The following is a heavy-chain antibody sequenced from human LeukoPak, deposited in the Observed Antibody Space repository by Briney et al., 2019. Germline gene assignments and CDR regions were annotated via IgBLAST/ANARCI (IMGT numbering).Heavy chain of an antibody. CDR2: IWYDGSNN. CDR3: ARDHDIWAAYYYYDGMDV. D-gene: IGHD3-9*01. Sequence: TLTLSCTASGFTFSSYGMHWVRQAPGKGLERVAIIWYDGSNNSYANPANDRFTISRDNSKNTMYLQMNSLRAEDTAVYYCARDHDIWAAYYYYDGMDVWGQGTRVTVYS. V-gene: IGHV3-33*08. J-gene: IGHJ6*02. CDR1: GFTFSSYG.